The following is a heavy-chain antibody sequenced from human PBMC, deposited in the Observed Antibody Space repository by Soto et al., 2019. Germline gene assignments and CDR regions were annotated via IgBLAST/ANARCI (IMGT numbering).Heavy chain of an antibody. CDR3: ARDLIGYSSGWYWFDP. J-gene: IGHJ5*02. CDR1: GGTFSSYA. V-gene: IGHV1-69*06. D-gene: IGHD6-19*01. CDR2: LIPIFGTA. Sequence: GASVKVSCNASGGTFSSYAISWVRPAPGQGLEWMGGLIPIFGTANYAQKFQGRVTITADKSTSTAYMELSSLRSEDTAVYYCARDLIGYSSGWYWFDPWGQGTLVTVSS.